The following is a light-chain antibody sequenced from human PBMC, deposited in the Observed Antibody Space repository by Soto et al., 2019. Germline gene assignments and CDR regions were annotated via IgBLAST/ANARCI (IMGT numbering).Light chain of an antibody. CDR1: QVIANN. J-gene: IGKJ2*01. CDR2: AAY. CDR3: LKHHTYPLT. V-gene: IGKV1-17*01. Sequence: DIQMTQSPSSLSASVGDRVTLTCRASQVIANNLGWYQQKPGKAPKRLIFAAYTLEGGVPSRLSGSGSATEFTLTINSLQPEDFATYYCLKHHTYPLTFGQGTKVEI.